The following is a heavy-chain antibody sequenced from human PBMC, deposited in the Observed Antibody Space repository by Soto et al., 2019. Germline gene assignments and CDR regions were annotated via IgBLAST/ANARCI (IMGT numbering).Heavy chain of an antibody. CDR1: GFTFTIYS. J-gene: IGHJ4*02. CDR3: ARDGYNHFDY. CDR2: ISSGSNYI. D-gene: IGHD5-12*01. Sequence: PGGSLRLSCAVSGFTFTIYSINWVRQAPGKGLEWVSSISSGSNYIYYADSVKGRFTISRDNARSSVFLQMNSLRAEDTAVYFCARDGYNHFDYWGQGTLVTVSS. V-gene: IGHV3-21*01.